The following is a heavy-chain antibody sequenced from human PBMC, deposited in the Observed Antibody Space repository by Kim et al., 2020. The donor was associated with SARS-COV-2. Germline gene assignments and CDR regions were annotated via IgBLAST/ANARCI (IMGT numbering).Heavy chain of an antibody. D-gene: IGHD3-22*01. CDR2: IYPGDSDT. CDR1: GYSFTSYW. CDR3: ARCPSKYYYDSSGYCDY. Sequence: GESLQISCKGSGYSFTSYWIGWVRQMPGKGLEWMGIIYPGDSDTRYSPSFQGQVTISADKSISTAYLQWSSLKASDTAMYYCARCPSKYYYDSSGYCDYWGQGTLVTVSS. J-gene: IGHJ4*02. V-gene: IGHV5-51*01.